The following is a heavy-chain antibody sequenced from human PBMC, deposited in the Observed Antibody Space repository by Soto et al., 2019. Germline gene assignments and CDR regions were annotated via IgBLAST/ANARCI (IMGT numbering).Heavy chain of an antibody. CDR1: GGSISSYY. V-gene: IGHV4-59*08. Sequence: QVQLQESGPGLVKPSETLSLTCTVSGGSISSYYWNWIRQPPGKGLEWIGDIYYRGNTNYNPSLKSRVTIALVTSKNKFSLKLSSVTAADTAVYYCASQAGYYGMVTGYSAYYFPYWGQRTLVTVSP. CDR3: ASQAGYYGMVTGYSAYYFPY. J-gene: IGHJ4*02. D-gene: IGHD3-9*01. CDR2: IYYRGNT.